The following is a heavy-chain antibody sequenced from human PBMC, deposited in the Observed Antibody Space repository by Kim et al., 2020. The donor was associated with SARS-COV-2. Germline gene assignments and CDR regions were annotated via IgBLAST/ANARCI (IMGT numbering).Heavy chain of an antibody. V-gene: IGHV3-33*01. J-gene: IGHJ6*02. CDR1: GFNFSTYG. CDR2: IWYDGRHK. CDR3: ARGPGTGYSFGLGVYMDV. Sequence: GGSLRLSCAASGFNFSTYGMHWVRQAPGKGLEWVSFIWYDGRHKYYVESAKGRFSISRDNSKNTLYLEMTSLRAEDTAVFYCARGPGTGYSFGLGVYMDVWGQGTTVTVSS. D-gene: IGHD5-18*01.